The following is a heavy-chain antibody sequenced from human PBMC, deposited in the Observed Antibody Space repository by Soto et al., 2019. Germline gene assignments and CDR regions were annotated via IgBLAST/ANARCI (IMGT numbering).Heavy chain of an antibody. V-gene: IGHV4-34*01. CDR2: INHSGST. Sequence: QVQLQQWGAGLLKPSETLSLTCAVYGGSFSGYYWSWIRQPPGKGLEGIGEINHSGSTNYNPSLKSRVTISVDTSKNQFSLKLSSVTAADTAVYYCARGPGYCSSTSCYIIAVAGRGLFDYWGQGTLVTVSS. D-gene: IGHD2-2*01. J-gene: IGHJ4*02. CDR3: ARGPGYCSSTSCYIIAVAGRGLFDY. CDR1: GGSFSGYY.